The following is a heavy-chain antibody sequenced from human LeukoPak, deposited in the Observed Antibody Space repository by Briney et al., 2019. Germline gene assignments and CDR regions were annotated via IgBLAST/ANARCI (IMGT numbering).Heavy chain of an antibody. CDR3: ARGPLTAMVKYDAFDI. J-gene: IGHJ3*02. CDR2: INGGGVNT. CDR1: GFTFSSYA. D-gene: IGHD5-18*01. Sequence: GGSLRLSCAASGFTFSSYAMSWVRQAPGKGLEWVSTINGGGVNTHYADSVGGRFTISRDNSKNTVFLQMNSLRAEDTAVYYCARGPLTAMVKYDAFDIWGQGTMVTVSS. V-gene: IGHV3-23*01.